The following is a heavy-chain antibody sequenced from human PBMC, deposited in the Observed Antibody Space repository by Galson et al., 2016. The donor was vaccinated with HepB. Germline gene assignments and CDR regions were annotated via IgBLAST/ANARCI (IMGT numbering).Heavy chain of an antibody. CDR1: GFTFSSYG. Sequence: SLRLSCAASGFTFSSYGMHWVRQAPGKGLEWVAVISSDGSNKYYADSVKGRFTTSRDNPKNTLYLQMSSLRPEDTAVYFCARDREGTSWFSGDYDHYGMDVWGQGTTVTVSS. J-gene: IGHJ6*02. CDR2: ISSDGSNK. D-gene: IGHD6-13*01. V-gene: IGHV3-30*03. CDR3: ARDREGTSWFSGDYDHYGMDV.